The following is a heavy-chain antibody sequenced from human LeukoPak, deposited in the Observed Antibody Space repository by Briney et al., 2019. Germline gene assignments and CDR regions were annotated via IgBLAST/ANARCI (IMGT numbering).Heavy chain of an antibody. Sequence: GGSLRLSCAASGFTFSIYSMNWVRQAPGKGLEWVSYISSSSSTIYYADSVKGRFTISRDNAKNSLYLQMNSLRAEDTAVYYCARDGEYDPGYFDYWGQGTLVTVSS. D-gene: IGHD2/OR15-2a*01. V-gene: IGHV3-48*01. CDR1: GFTFSIYS. CDR3: ARDGEYDPGYFDY. CDR2: ISSSSSTI. J-gene: IGHJ4*02.